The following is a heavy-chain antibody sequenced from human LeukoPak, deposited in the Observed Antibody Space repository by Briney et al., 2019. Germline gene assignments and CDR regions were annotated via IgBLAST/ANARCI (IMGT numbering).Heavy chain of an antibody. CDR1: GGSISTPGYY. CDR3: ARHALATVTDPSFDY. J-gene: IGHJ4*02. V-gene: IGHV4-39*01. D-gene: IGHD2-21*02. Sequence: SETLSLTCTVSGGSISTPGYYWGWIRQPPGKGLEWIGSLYHSGSTYYKPSLKSRATISVDKSKNQCSLKLRSVTAADTAVYYCARHALATVTDPSFDYWGQGALVTVSS. CDR2: LYHSGST.